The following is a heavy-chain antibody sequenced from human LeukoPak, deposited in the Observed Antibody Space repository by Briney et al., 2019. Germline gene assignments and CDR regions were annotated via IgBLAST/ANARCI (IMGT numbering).Heavy chain of an antibody. J-gene: IGHJ1*01. CDR2: IKSDGST. Sequence: GGSLRLSCAASGFTFSSYWMHWVRQAPGKGLVWVSRIKSDGSTRYADSVKGRFTISRDNAKNTVSLQMNSLRAEDTGVYYCARAPSEIGGYYPEYFRHWGQGTLVTDS. CDR3: ARAPSEIGGYYPEYFRH. V-gene: IGHV3-74*01. CDR1: GFTFSSYW. D-gene: IGHD3-22*01.